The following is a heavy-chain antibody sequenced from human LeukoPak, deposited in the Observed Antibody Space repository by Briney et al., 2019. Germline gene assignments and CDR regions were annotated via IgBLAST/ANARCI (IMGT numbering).Heavy chain of an antibody. Sequence: GRSLSLSCAASGGTFSSYAMHWVRQAPGKGLEWVAVISYDGSNKYYADSVKGRFTISRDNSKNTLYLQMNGLRAYDTAVYYCAENSALEYWGQGTLVTVSS. CDR3: AENSALEY. CDR2: ISYDGSNK. V-gene: IGHV3-30-3*01. CDR1: GGTFSSYA. D-gene: IGHD1/OR15-1a*01. J-gene: IGHJ4*02.